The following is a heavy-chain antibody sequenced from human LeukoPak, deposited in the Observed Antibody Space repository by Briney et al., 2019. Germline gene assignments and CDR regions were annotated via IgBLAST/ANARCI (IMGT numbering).Heavy chain of an antibody. CDR1: GYTFTGYY. J-gene: IGHJ4*02. V-gene: IGHV1-69*05. CDR3: APREGDG. Sequence: ASVMVSCKASGYTFTGYYMHWVRQAPGQGLEWMGGIIPIFGTANYAQKFQGRVTITTDESTSTAYMELNSLRSEDTAVYYCAPREGDGWGQGTLVTVSS. D-gene: IGHD1-26*01. CDR2: IIPIFGTA.